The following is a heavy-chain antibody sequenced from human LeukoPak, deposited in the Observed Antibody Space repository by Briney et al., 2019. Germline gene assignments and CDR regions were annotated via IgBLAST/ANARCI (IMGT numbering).Heavy chain of an antibody. D-gene: IGHD3-22*01. Sequence: GGSLRLSCAASGFTFSSYEMNWVRQAPGKGLEGVSYISSSGSTIYYADSVKGRFTISRDNAKNSMYLQMNSLRAEDTAVYYCARDSDDSSGYYYGFDYWGQGTLVTVSS. J-gene: IGHJ4*02. CDR1: GFTFSSYE. CDR2: ISSSGSTI. V-gene: IGHV3-48*03. CDR3: ARDSDDSSGYYYGFDY.